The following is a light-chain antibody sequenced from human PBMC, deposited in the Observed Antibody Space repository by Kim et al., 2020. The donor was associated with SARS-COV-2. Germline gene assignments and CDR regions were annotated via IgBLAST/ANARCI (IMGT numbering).Light chain of an antibody. J-gene: IGLJ3*02. CDR3: LVYYDGSWT. V-gene: IGLV7-43*01. CDR2: SIS. CDR1: TGAVTSAYY. Sequence: QAAVTQEPSLTVSPGGTVTLTCGSSTGAVTSAYYPNWFQQKPGQAHRPLIYSISNKYSWTPARFSGSLLGGKAALTLSDVQPEDEADYYCLVYYDGSWTFGGGTQLTVL.